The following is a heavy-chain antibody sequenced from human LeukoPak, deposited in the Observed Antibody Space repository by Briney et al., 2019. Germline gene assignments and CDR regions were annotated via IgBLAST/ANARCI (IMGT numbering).Heavy chain of an antibody. CDR3: ARVYGSGSYRDAFDI. D-gene: IGHD3-10*01. J-gene: IGHJ3*02. CDR1: GYTFTSYY. CDR2: INPSGGST. Sequence: ASVKVSCKASGYTFTSYYMHWVRQAPGQGLEWMGIINPSGGSTSYAQKFQGRVTMTRDTSTSTVYMELSSLRSEDTAVYYCARVYGSGSYRDAFDIWGQGTMVTDSS. V-gene: IGHV1-46*01.